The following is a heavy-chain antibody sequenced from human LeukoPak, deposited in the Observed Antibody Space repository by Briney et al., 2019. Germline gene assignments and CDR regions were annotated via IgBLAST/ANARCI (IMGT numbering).Heavy chain of an antibody. V-gene: IGHV3-23*01. CDR2: ISGSGGST. J-gene: IGHJ6*02. Sequence: GGSLRLSCEASGFTFSSYAMSWVRQAPGEGLEWVSAISGSGGSTYYADSVKGRFTISRDNSKNTLYLQMNSLRAEDTAVYYCAKGSTIFGVVTDYYYYGMDVWGQGTTVTVSS. D-gene: IGHD3-3*01. CDR3: AKGSTIFGVVTDYYYYGMDV. CDR1: GFTFSSYA.